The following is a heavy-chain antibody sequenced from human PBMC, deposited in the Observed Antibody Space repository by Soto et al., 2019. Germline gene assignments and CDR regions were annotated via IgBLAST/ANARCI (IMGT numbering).Heavy chain of an antibody. D-gene: IGHD3-22*01. V-gene: IGHV1-69*12. CDR1: GGTFSSYA. J-gene: IGHJ6*04. CDR3: ARAGDDSSGYYYFYYYYGMDV. CDR2: IIPIFGTA. Sequence: QVQLVQSGAEVKKPGSSVKVSCKASGGTFSSYAISWVRQAPGQGLEWMGGIIPIFGTANYAQKFQGRVTITADESTSTAYMELSSLRSEDTAVYYCARAGDDSSGYYYFYYYYGMDVWGKGTTVTVSS.